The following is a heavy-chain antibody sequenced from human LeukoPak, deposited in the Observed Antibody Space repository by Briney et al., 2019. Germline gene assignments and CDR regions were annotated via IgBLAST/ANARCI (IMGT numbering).Heavy chain of an antibody. CDR3: ARESSTVVTGIAVAGLDY. CDR2: LYYSGNT. D-gene: IGHD6-19*01. CDR1: GGSISSYY. Sequence: SETLSLTCTVSGGSISSYYWHWIRQPPGKGLEWIGYLYYSGNTYYNPSLKSRVTMSVDTSKNQFSLKLSSVTAADTAVYYCARESSTVVTGIAVAGLDYWGQGTLVTVSS. V-gene: IGHV4-59*12. J-gene: IGHJ4*02.